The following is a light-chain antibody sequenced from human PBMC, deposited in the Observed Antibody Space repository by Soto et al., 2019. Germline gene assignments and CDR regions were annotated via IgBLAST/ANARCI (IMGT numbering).Light chain of an antibody. CDR2: TGS. CDR1: QGISNW. CDR3: QQAKSFPLT. V-gene: IGKV1-12*01. J-gene: IGKJ4*01. Sequence: DIQMTQSPSSVSASVGDRVSITCRASQGISNWLAWYQQKPGRAPKLLIYTGSSLQSGVLSRFSCTGSRTDFTLTISILQPEDVATYYCQQAKSFPLTFGGGTKVEIK.